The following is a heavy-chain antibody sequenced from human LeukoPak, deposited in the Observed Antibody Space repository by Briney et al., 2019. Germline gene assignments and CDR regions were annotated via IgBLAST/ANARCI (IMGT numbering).Heavy chain of an antibody. CDR3: AKDPERYCSSTSCLTGY. J-gene: IGHJ4*02. Sequence: GGSLRLSCAASGFTFSSYGMHWVRQAPGKGLEWVAFIRYDGSNKYYADSVKGRFTISRDNSKNTLYLQMNSLRAEDTAVYYCAKDPERYCSSTSCLTGYWGQGTLVTVSS. V-gene: IGHV3-30*02. CDR1: GFTFSSYG. CDR2: IRYDGSNK. D-gene: IGHD2-2*01.